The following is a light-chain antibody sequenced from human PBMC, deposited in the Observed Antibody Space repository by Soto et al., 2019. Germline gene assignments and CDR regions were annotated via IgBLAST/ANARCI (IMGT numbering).Light chain of an antibody. CDR1: QTISGT. Sequence: EILLTQSPGTLSLSPGGRATLSCRASQTISGTLAWYQQKPGQAPRLLIHGASTRAPGFPARLSGSGSGTDFTLTISSLQSEDFEVYYCQQYDNWPSTFGQGTKVDIK. CDR3: QQYDNWPST. V-gene: IGKV3-15*01. J-gene: IGKJ1*01. CDR2: GAS.